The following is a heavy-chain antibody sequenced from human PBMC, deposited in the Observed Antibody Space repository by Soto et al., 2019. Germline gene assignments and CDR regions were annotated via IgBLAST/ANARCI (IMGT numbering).Heavy chain of an antibody. CDR2: IIPIFGTA. V-gene: IGHV1-69*13. CDR1: GGTFSSYA. CDR3: ARGVGAIAYYFDY. Sequence: ASVKVSCKASGGTFSSYAISWVRQAPGQGLEWMGGIIPIFGTANYAQKFQGRVTITADESTSTAYMELSSLRSEDTAVYCCARGVGAIAYYFDYWGQGTLVTVSS. D-gene: IGHD1-26*01. J-gene: IGHJ4*02.